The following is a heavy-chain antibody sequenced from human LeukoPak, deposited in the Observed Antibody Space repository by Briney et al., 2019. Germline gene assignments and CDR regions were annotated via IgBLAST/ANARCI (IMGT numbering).Heavy chain of an antibody. CDR1: GDSVSSNSAA. CDR3: AREVLQWSMVRGVTTRFFDY. Sequence: SQTLSLTCAISGDSVSSNSAAWNWIRQSPSRGLEWLGRTYYRSKWYNDYAVSVKSRITINPDTSKNQFSLQLNSVTPEDTAVYYCAREVLQWSMVRGVTTRFFDYWGQGTLVIVSS. V-gene: IGHV6-1*01. J-gene: IGHJ4*02. D-gene: IGHD3-10*01. CDR2: TYYRSKWYN.